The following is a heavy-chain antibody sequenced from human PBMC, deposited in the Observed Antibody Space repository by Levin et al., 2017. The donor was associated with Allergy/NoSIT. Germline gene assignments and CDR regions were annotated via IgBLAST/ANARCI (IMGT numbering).Heavy chain of an antibody. V-gene: IGHV3-48*02. CDR3: VRELRDSNGWFRVH. CDR2: ISSSSSTI. Sequence: PGGSLRLSCVVSGFTFSTNSMNWVRQAPGKGLEWVSYISSSSSTIYYAASVKGRFTISRDNAKNSLYLQMNSLRDEDTAMYYCVRELRDSNGWFRVHWVQGTLVTVS. CDR1: GFTFSTNS. J-gene: IGHJ4*02. D-gene: IGHD6-19*01.